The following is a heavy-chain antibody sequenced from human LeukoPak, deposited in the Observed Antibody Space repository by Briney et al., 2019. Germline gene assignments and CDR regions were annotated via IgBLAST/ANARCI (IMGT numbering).Heavy chain of an antibody. J-gene: IGHJ4*02. CDR3: AGVRDGYSSSFDY. D-gene: IGHD5-24*01. CDR1: GGSISSYY. V-gene: IGHV4-59*01. Sequence: KPSETLSLTCTVSGGSISSYYWSWIRQPPGKGLEWIGYIYYSGSTNYNPSLKSRVTISVDTSKNQFSLKLSSVTAADTAVYYCAGVRDGYSSSFDYWGQGTLVTVSS. CDR2: IYYSGST.